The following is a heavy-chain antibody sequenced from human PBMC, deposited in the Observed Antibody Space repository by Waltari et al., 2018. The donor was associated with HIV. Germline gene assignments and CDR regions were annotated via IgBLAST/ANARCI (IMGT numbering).Heavy chain of an antibody. V-gene: IGHV4-39*01. CDR3: ASHGANWNSQYYYYYGMDV. CDR1: GGSISTSTYF. CDR2: VYYSGVT. D-gene: IGHD1-1*01. J-gene: IGHJ6*02. Sequence: QLQESGPGLVKPSETLSLTCTVSGGSISTSTYFWGWIRPPPGEGLDWIGSVYYSGVTYYNPSLKNRVTISVDMSMNQFSLKLTSVTAADAGVYYCASHGANWNSQYYYYYGMDVWGQGTTVTVSS.